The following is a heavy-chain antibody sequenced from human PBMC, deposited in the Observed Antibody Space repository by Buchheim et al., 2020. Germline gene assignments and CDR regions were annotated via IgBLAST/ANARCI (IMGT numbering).Heavy chain of an antibody. CDR1: GFIVSRNY. J-gene: IGHJ4*02. CDR3: ARDSDSSERADW. CDR2: IYGGGTT. V-gene: IGHV3-66*01. Sequence: VESGGDMVQPGGSLRLSCAASGFIVSRNYMNWVRQAPGKGLEWVSIIYGGGTTYYADSVKGRFTISRDDSRDTGYLQMRSLRVDDTAVYYCARDSDSSERADWWGPGTL. D-gene: IGHD3-22*01.